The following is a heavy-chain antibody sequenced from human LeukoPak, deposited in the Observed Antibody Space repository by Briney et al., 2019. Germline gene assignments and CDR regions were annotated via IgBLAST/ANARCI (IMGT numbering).Heavy chain of an antibody. Sequence: SETLSLTCTVSGGSISSYYWSWIRQPPGKGLEWIGNIYDSGSTNYNPSLKSRVTISVDTSKNQCSLKLSSVTAAETAVYYCARQSISGSSLSYFDYWGQGTLVNVSS. CDR2: IYDSGST. V-gene: IGHV4-59*01. CDR1: GGSISSYY. CDR3: ARQSISGSSLSYFDY. D-gene: IGHD3-22*01. J-gene: IGHJ4*02.